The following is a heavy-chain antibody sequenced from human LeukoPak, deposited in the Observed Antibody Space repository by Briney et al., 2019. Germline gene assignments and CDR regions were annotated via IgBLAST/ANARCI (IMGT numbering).Heavy chain of an antibody. CDR2: INHSGST. CDR3: AREQMTYYYDSSGYYYYSGAFDI. D-gene: IGHD3-22*01. J-gene: IGHJ3*02. CDR1: GGSFSGYY. V-gene: IGHV4-34*01. Sequence: SETLSLTCAVYGGSFSGYYWSWIRQPPGKGLEWIGEINHSGSTNYNPSLKSRVTISVDTSKNQFSLKLSSVTAADTAVYYCAREQMTYYYDSSGYYYYSGAFDIWGQGTMVTVSS.